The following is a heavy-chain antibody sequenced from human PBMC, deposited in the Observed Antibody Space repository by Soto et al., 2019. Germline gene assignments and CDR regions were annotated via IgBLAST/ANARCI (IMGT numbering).Heavy chain of an antibody. V-gene: IGHV4-30-4*01. Sequence: SETLSLTCTVSGGSSRSGDYYWSWIRQPPGKGLEWIGYIYYSGSTYYNPSLKSRVTISVDTSKNQFSLKLSSVTAADTAVYYCASVSYFNAFDYWGQGTLVTVSS. D-gene: IGHD3-9*01. J-gene: IGHJ4*02. CDR3: ASVSYFNAFDY. CDR1: GGSSRSGDYY. CDR2: IYYSGST.